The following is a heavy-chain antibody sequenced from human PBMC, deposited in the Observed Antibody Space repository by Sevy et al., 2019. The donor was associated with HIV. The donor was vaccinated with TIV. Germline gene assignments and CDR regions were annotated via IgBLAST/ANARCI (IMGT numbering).Heavy chain of an antibody. J-gene: IGHJ4*02. CDR2: IWSDGAYQ. CDR3: ARGGYYYDNAAYYALYS. CDR1: GFTFSNYA. V-gene: IGHV3-33*01. D-gene: IGHD3-22*01. Sequence: GGSLRLSCAATGFTFSNYAMHWVRQAPGKGLEWVAIIWSDGAYQYHGDSVKGRVTISRDNSKNTLYLQMNNVRVEDTAVYYCARGGYYYDNAAYYALYSWGQGPLVTVSS.